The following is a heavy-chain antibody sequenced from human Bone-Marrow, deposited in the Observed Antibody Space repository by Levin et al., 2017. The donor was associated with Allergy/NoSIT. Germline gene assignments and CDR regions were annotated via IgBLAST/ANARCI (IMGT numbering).Heavy chain of an antibody. CDR1: GSSFRSAYY. J-gene: IGHJ4*02. V-gene: IGHV4-38-2*02. D-gene: IGHD1-26*01. CDR3: VRDGGYQLLPLLSYFDY. Sequence: SETLSLTCSVSGSSFRSAYYWGWIRQTPGKGLEWIGSVFHTGTTSYNPSLQSRVTMSSDTSKNHFSLQLRSVTAADTAIYYCVRDGGYQLLPLLSYFDYWGQGVLVTVSS. CDR2: VFHTGTT.